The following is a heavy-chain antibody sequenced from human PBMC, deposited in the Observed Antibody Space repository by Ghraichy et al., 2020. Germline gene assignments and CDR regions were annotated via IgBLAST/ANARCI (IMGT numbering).Heavy chain of an antibody. CDR2: ISSSGDTI. CDR3: AREVQGIATAGTVY. V-gene: IGHV3-48*03. CDR1: GFTFSSYE. D-gene: IGHD6-13*01. Sequence: GGSLRLSCAASGFTFSSYEMNWVRQAPGKGLEWVSYISSSGDTIYYADSVKGRFTISRDNAKNSLYLQMNSLRAEDTAVYYCAREVQGIATAGTVYWGQGTLVTVSS. J-gene: IGHJ4*02.